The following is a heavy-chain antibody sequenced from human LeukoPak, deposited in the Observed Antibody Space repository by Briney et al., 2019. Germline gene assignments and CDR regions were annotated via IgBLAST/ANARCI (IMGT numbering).Heavy chain of an antibody. Sequence: ASVKLSCKASGYTFTTYGNSWVRHPPGQGLEWMGWISAYNGKTNYAQMVQGRVTVTTDTSTSTAYMELRSLRSDDTAVYYCARDQPRRWLDPWGQGTLVTVSS. CDR3: ARDQPRRWLDP. CDR1: GYTFTTYG. J-gene: IGHJ5*02. D-gene: IGHD1-14*01. V-gene: IGHV1-18*01. CDR2: ISAYNGKT.